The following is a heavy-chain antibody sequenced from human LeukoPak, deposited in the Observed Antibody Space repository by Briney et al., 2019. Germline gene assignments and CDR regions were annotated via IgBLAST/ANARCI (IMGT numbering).Heavy chain of an antibody. V-gene: IGHV4-39*07. CDR3: ARDPPRGGPSY. CDR2: IYYSGST. J-gene: IGHJ4*02. D-gene: IGHD6-25*01. Sequence: SETLSLTCTVSGGSISSSSYYWGWIRQPPGKGLEWIGSIYYSGSTYYNPSLKSRFTISVDTSKNQFSLKLSSVTAADTAVYYCARDPPRGGPSYWGQGTLVTASS. CDR1: GGSISSSSYY.